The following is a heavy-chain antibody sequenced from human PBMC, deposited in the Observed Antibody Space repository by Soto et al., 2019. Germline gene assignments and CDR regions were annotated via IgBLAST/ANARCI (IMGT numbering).Heavy chain of an antibody. J-gene: IGHJ6*02. CDR1: GGTFSSYA. CDR2: IIPIFGTA. D-gene: IGHD3-16*01. Sequence: QVQLVQSGAEVKKPGSSVKVSCKASGGTFSSYAISWVRQAPGQGLEWMGGIIPIFGTANYAQKFQGRGTITADKSTSTAYMGVGSLGSEGTGVYYCATGEGGAGGKRNWGGMDGWGQGTTVTVSS. V-gene: IGHV1-69*06. CDR3: ATGEGGAGGKRNWGGMDG.